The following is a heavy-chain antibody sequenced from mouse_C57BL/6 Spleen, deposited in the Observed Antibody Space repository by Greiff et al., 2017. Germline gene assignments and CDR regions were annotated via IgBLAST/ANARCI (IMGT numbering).Heavy chain of an antibody. CDR2: INYDGSST. CDR3: AREGEGYDYDERYYYAMDY. CDR1: GFTFSDYY. J-gene: IGHJ4*01. D-gene: IGHD2-4*01. Sequence: EVMLVESEGGLVQPGSSMKLSCTASGFTFSDYYMAWVRQVPEKGLEWVANINYDGSSTYYLDSLKSRFIISSDNAKNILYLQMSSLKSEDTATYYCAREGEGYDYDERYYYAMDYWGQGTSGTVSS. V-gene: IGHV5-16*01.